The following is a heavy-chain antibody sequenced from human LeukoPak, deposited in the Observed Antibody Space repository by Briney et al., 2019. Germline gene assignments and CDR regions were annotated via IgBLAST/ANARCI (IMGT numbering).Heavy chain of an antibody. D-gene: IGHD1-7*01. CDR2: IIPIFGTA. CDR3: ATSHTDANLRRGHNWNYDDPPGNWFDP. V-gene: IGHV1-69*05. CDR1: AATFTSYA. J-gene: IGHJ5*02. Sequence: SVKLSCTASAATFTSYAISWVRQAPGQGLGWMGGIIPIFGTANYAQKFQGRVTITTDESTSTAYIELTSLRSEDTAVYYGATSHTDANLRRGHNWNYDDPPGNWFDPWGQGTLVTVSS.